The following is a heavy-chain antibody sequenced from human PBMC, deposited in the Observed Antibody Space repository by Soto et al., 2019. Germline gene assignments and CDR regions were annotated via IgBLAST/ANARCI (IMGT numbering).Heavy chain of an antibody. Sequence: GGSLRLSCAASGFTFSSYAMSWVRQAPGKGLEWVSGISGSGGSTYYADSVKGRFTISRDNSKNTLYLQMNSLRAEDTAVYYCAKGVAPSGYYSKFGYWGQGTLVTVSS. CDR3: AKGVAPSGYYSKFGY. CDR1: GFTFSSYA. D-gene: IGHD3-22*01. V-gene: IGHV3-23*01. J-gene: IGHJ4*02. CDR2: ISGSGGST.